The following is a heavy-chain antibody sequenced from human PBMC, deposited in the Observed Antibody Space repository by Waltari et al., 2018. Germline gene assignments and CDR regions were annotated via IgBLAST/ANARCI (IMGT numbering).Heavy chain of an antibody. J-gene: IGHJ6*02. D-gene: IGHD3-16*01. CDR1: GSSFSTYT. Sequence: EVQLVESGGDLVQPGGSLRLSCVASGSSFSTYTMNWGRQAPGKRLEWISFISSGSGIIYYADSVKGRFTISRDNAKNSLFLQMNSLRDGDTAVYYCARGGSMDVWGQGTTVIVSS. CDR2: ISSGSGII. CDR3: ARGGSMDV. V-gene: IGHV3-48*02.